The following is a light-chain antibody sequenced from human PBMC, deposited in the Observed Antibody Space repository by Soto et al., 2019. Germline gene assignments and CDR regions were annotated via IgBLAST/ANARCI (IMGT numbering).Light chain of an antibody. V-gene: IGKV3-15*01. Sequence: ETAMAQSPATLSLSPGERATRSCRASQSVSTNLAWYQQKPGQAPRLLIYGASTRATSVAARFSAGGSGTEFTLTISSLQSEDFAIYYCQQYNNWPRTFGQGTKVEVK. CDR3: QQYNNWPRT. J-gene: IGKJ1*01. CDR2: GAS. CDR1: QSVSTN.